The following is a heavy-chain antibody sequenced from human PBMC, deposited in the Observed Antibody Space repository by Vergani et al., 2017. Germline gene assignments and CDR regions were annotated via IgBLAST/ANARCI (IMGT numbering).Heavy chain of an antibody. D-gene: IGHD3-9*01. CDR1: GYTFSTYY. CDR3: ARGDYGILTGYRY. CDR2: INPSGGHT. J-gene: IGHJ4*02. V-gene: IGHV1-46*03. Sequence: QVQVVQSGAEVKKSGASVKVSCKTSGYTFSTYYMHWVRQAPGQGLEWMGIINPSGGHTKYAQKFQGRVTMTRDTSTSTVYMELSSLRSEDTAIYYCARGDYGILTGYRYWGQGTLVTVSA.